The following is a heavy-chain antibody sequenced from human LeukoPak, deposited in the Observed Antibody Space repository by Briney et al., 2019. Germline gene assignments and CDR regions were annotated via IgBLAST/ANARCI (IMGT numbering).Heavy chain of an antibody. CDR1: GGSISSSSYY. CDR3: ARHRDHDSSGFYFDY. V-gene: IGHV4-39*01. CDR2: IYYSGST. J-gene: IGHJ4*02. D-gene: IGHD3-22*01. Sequence: SETLSLTCTVSGGSISSSSYYWGWIRQPPGKGLEWIGSIYYSGSTYYNPSLKSRVTISVDTSKNQFSLKLSSVTAADTAVHYCARHRDHDSSGFYFDYWGQGTLVTVSS.